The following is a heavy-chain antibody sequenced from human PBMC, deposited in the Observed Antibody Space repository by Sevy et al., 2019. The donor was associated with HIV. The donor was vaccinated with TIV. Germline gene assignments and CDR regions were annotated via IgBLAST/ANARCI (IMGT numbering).Heavy chain of an antibody. Sequence: GESLRLSCAASGFTFSSYTINWVRQAPGKGLEWVSSISSSSGYIYYADSVKGRFTISRDNAKNSLYLQMNSLRAEDTAVYYCARVPIIAAAGMYYFDYWGQGTLVTVSS. CDR1: GFTFSSYT. V-gene: IGHV3-21*01. J-gene: IGHJ4*02. CDR3: ARVPIIAAAGMYYFDY. CDR2: ISSSSGYI. D-gene: IGHD6-13*01.